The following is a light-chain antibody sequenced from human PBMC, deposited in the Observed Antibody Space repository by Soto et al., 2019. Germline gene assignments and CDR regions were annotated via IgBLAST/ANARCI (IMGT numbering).Light chain of an antibody. V-gene: IGKV4-1*01. CDR3: QQYYSIPYT. CDR1: QSVLSSSNNKNF. Sequence: DIVMTQSPDSLAVSLGERATINCKSSQSVLSSSNNKNFLAWYQQKPGQSPKLLIYWASTRESGVPDRFSGSGSGTDSTLTISSLRAEDVAVYYCQQYYSIPYTFGQGPKLEIK. J-gene: IGKJ2*01. CDR2: WAS.